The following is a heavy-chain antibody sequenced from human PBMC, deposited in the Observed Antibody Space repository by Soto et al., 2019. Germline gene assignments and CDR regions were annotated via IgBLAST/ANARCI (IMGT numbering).Heavy chain of an antibody. J-gene: IGHJ6*02. Sequence: AAVKVSCKASGYTFTSYDINWVRQATGQGLEWMGWMNPNSGNTGYAQKFQGRVTMTRNTSISTAYMELSSLRSEDTAVYYCARGEYSIVWPLYSSYGMDVSCQGTTVT. CDR2: MNPNSGNT. CDR3: ARGEYSIVWPLYSSYGMDV. D-gene: IGHD6-19*01. CDR1: GYTFTSYD. V-gene: IGHV1-8*01.